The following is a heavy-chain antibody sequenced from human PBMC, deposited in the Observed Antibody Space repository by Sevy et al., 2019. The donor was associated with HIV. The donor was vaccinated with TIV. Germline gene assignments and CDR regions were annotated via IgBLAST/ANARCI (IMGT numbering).Heavy chain of an antibody. CDR3: ARVSVYYYDSSGYYTTGNAFDI. CDR1: GFTVGSNY. CDR2: IYSGVTT. J-gene: IGHJ3*02. D-gene: IGHD3-22*01. Sequence: GGSLRLSCAASGFTVGSNYMSWVRQAPGKGLEWVSIIYSGVTTSYANSVKGRFTISRDNSKKTLYLQMNSLRAEDTAVYYCARVSVYYYDSSGYYTTGNAFDIWGQGTMVTVSS. V-gene: IGHV3-53*01.